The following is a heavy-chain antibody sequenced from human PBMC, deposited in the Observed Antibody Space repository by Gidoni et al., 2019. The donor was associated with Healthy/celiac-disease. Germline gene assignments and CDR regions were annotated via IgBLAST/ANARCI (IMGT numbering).Heavy chain of an antibody. CDR1: GFTFSSSG. Sequence: QVQLVESGGGVVQPGRSLRLSCAASGFTFSSSGMHWVRQAPGKGLEWVAVIWYDGSNKYYADSVKGRFTISRDNSKNTLYLQMNSLRAEDTAVYYCARSRINYDSRSGMVMIYGMDVWGQGTTVTVSS. CDR3: ARSRINYDSRSGMVMIYGMDV. CDR2: IWYDGSNK. V-gene: IGHV3-33*01. D-gene: IGHD3-22*01. J-gene: IGHJ6*02.